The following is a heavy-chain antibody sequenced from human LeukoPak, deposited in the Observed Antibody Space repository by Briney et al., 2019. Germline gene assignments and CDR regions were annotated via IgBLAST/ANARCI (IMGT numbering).Heavy chain of an antibody. CDR3: AKDRNSKSYYYMDV. D-gene: IGHD4-23*01. Sequence: GGSLRLSCAASGFTFSSYAMSWVRQAPGKGLEWVAFIHYDGSNKYYADSVKGRFTISRDNSKNTLYMQMNSLRAEDTAVYYCAKDRNSKSYYYMDVWGKGTTVTVSS. J-gene: IGHJ6*03. CDR2: IHYDGSNK. V-gene: IGHV3-30*02. CDR1: GFTFSSYA.